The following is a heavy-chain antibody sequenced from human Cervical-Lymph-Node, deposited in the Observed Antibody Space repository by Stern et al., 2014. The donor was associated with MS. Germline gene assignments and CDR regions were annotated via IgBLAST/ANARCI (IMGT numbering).Heavy chain of an antibody. Sequence: QVQLVQSGAEVKKPGASVKVSCRASGYTFTDYYIQWVRQAPGQGLEWMGRISPKSGVAGYAQKFQGRATMTRDTSISTAYMELNSLSSDDTAVYYCARDGLPVTTRGWFDSWGQGSLVTVSS. CDR1: GYTFTDYY. CDR3: ARDGLPVTTRGWFDS. D-gene: IGHD1-1*01. CDR2: ISPKSGVA. J-gene: IGHJ5*01. V-gene: IGHV1-2*06.